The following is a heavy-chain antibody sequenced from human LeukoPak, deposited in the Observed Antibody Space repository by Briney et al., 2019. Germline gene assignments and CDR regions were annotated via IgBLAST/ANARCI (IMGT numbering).Heavy chain of an antibody. V-gene: IGHV1-69*13. CDR3: ARSLKEVYHYYMDV. CDR1: GGTFSSYA. Sequence: ASVKVSCKASGGTFSSYAISWVRQAPGQGLEWMGGIIPMFGTANYARKFQGRVTITADEPTSTAYMELSSLRSEDTAIYYCARSLKEVYHYYMDVWGKGTTVTISS. J-gene: IGHJ6*03. CDR2: IIPMFGTA.